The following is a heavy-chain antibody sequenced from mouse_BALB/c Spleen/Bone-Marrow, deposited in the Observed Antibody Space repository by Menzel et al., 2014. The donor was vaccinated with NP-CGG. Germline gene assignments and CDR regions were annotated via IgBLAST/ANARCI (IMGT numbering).Heavy chain of an antibody. Sequence: QVQLQQSGPGLVAPSQSLSITCTVSGFSLTSYGVHWVRQPPGKGLEWLGVIWAGGSTNYNSALMSRLSISKDNSKSQVFLKMNSLQTDDTAMYYCVRDRELITTVVPTDYAMDYWGQGTSVTVSS. V-gene: IGHV2-9*02. CDR3: VRDRELITTVVPTDYAMDY. CDR2: IWAGGST. D-gene: IGHD1-1*01. J-gene: IGHJ4*01. CDR1: GFSLTSYG.